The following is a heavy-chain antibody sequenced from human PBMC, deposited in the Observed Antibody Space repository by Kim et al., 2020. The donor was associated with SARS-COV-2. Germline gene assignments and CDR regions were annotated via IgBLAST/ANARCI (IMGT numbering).Heavy chain of an antibody. Sequence: GGSLRLSCEASGSNFRSYGMHWVRQAPGKGLESVAVIWYDGSHTYYADSVKGRFTISRANTKTTLYLQMNSLRAEDTAVYYCASDGRLDYNVWIGCRAGGLFDHWGQGTLVTVAS. CDR1: GSNFRSYG. CDR3: ASDGRLDYNVWIGCRAGGLFDH. CDR2: IWYDGSHT. V-gene: IGHV3-33*01. J-gene: IGHJ4*02. D-gene: IGHD3-3*01.